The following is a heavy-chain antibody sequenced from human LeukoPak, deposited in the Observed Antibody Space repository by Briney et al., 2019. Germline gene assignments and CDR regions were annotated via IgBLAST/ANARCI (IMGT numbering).Heavy chain of an antibody. D-gene: IGHD1-1*01. J-gene: IGHJ3*02. Sequence: GGSLRLSCAASGFTFSNYGVDWVRQAPGKGLEWVAVISYDGSNKYYGDSVKGRFTISRDNSKNTLCLQMNSLRAEDTAVYYCAKTSEGDNNSFDIWGPGTMVTVSS. CDR2: ISYDGSNK. CDR1: GFTFSNYG. V-gene: IGHV3-30*18. CDR3: AKTSEGDNNSFDI.